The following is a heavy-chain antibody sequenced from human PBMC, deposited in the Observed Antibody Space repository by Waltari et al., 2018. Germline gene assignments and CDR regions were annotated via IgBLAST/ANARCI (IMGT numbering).Heavy chain of an antibody. CDR3: AVGYCSGGSCYTPYYYYGMDV. V-gene: IGHV1-3*01. CDR1: GYTFTSYA. Sequence: QVQLVQSGAEVKKPGASVKVSCKASGYTFTSYAMHWLRQAPGHRPEWMGWINAGNGNTKYSQKFQGRVTITRDTSASTAYMELSSLRSEDTAVYYCAVGYCSGGSCYTPYYYYGMDVWGQGTTVTVSS. J-gene: IGHJ6*02. D-gene: IGHD2-15*01. CDR2: INAGNGNT.